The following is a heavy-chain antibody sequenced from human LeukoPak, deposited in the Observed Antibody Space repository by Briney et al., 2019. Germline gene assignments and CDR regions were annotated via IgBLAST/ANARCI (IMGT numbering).Heavy chain of an antibody. Sequence: SETLSLTCAVYGGSFSGYYWSWIRQPPGKGLELVGEINHSGSTNYNPSLKSRVTISVDTSQNQFSLKLNSVTAADTAMYYCATSDYGEYLDYWGQGTLVAVSS. J-gene: IGHJ4*02. CDR2: INHSGST. CDR1: GGSFSGYY. D-gene: IGHD4-17*01. V-gene: IGHV4-34*01. CDR3: ATSDYGEYLDY.